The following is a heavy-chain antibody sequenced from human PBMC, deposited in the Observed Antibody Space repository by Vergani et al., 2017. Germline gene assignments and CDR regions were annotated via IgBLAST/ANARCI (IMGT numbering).Heavy chain of an antibody. CDR3: ASPLDV. CDR1: GGSISSGSYY. Sequence: QLQLQESGSGLVKPSQTLSLTCTVSGGSISSGSYYWRWVRQPAGKGLEWIGRIHTSGSTNYNPSLKSRVTMSVDTSKNQFSLKLSSVTAADTAVYYCASPLDVWGKGTTVTVSS. CDR2: IHTSGST. V-gene: IGHV4-61*02. J-gene: IGHJ6*04.